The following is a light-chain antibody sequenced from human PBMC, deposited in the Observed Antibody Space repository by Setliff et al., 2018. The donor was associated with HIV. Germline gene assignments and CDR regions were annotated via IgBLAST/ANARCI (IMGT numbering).Light chain of an antibody. CDR3: CSYAGRSSSFYV. CDR2: EVT. CDR1: SSDVGAYNL. V-gene: IGLV2-23*02. J-gene: IGLJ1*01. Sequence: QSALTQPASVSGSPGQSITISCTGTSSDVGAYNLVSWYQQRPGKGPKLLISEVTQRPSGVSNRFSASKSGNTASLPISGLQAEDEADYYCCSYAGRSSSFYVFGTGTKVTVL.